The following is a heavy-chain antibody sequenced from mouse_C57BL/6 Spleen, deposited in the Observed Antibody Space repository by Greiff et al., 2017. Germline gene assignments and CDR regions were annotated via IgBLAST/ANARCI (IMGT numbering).Heavy chain of an antibody. J-gene: IGHJ2*01. CDR3: ARSGAAQDTDY. Sequence: QVQLQQPGAELVMPGASVKLSCKASGYTFTSYWMHWVKQRPGQGLEWIGEIDPSDSYTNYNQKFKGKSTLTVDKSTSTAYMQLSSLTSEDTAVYYCARSGAAQDTDYWGQGTTLTVSS. V-gene: IGHV1-69*01. D-gene: IGHD3-2*02. CDR1: GYTFTSYW. CDR2: IDPSDSYT.